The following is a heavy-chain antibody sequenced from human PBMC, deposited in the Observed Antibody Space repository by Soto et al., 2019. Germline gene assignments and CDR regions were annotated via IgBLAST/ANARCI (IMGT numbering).Heavy chain of an antibody. Sequence: QVQLVQSGAEVKKPGSSVKVSCKASGGTFSSYAISWVRQAPGQGLEWMGGIIPIFGTANYAQKFQGRVTIPADESPSTAYMELTSLRSEDTAVYYCASSPTRGYSRYDNYYYRMDVWGQGTTVTVSS. CDR2: IIPIFGTA. CDR1: GGTFSSYA. CDR3: ASSPTRGYSRYDNYYYRMDV. J-gene: IGHJ6*02. V-gene: IGHV1-69*12. D-gene: IGHD5-12*01.